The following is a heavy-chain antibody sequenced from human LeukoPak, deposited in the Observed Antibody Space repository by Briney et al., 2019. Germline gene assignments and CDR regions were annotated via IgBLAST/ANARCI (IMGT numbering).Heavy chain of an antibody. CDR1: GFTFSSYA. D-gene: IGHD4-17*01. Sequence: GGSLRLSCAASGFTFSSYAMSWVRPAPGKGLGWVSAISGRGGSTYYADSVKGRFTISRDNSKTTLYLQMNTLRAEDTAVYSCAKDPPLYGDLDAFDIWGQRTMVTVSS. V-gene: IGHV3-23*01. J-gene: IGHJ3*02. CDR2: ISGRGGST. CDR3: AKDPPLYGDLDAFDI.